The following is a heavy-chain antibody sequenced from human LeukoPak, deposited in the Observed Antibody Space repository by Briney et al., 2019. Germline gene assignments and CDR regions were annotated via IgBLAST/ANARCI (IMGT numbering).Heavy chain of an antibody. D-gene: IGHD2-15*01. V-gene: IGHV1-69*05. CDR2: IIPIFGTA. J-gene: IGHJ4*02. CDR3: ARDRIAPPIVMASDDY. Sequence: SGKVCCKASGSTFSSYAISWVRQAPGQGLEWMGRIIPIFGTANYAQKFQGRVTITTDESTSTAYMELSSLRSEDTAVYYCARDRIAPPIVMASDDYWGQGNLVTVSS. CDR1: GSTFSSYA.